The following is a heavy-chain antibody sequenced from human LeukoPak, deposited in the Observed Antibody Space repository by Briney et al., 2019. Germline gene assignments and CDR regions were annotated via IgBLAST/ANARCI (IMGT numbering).Heavy chain of an antibody. J-gene: IGHJ4*02. D-gene: IGHD3-9*01. V-gene: IGHV3-15*01. CDR3: TIRYYDILTGYYRPDY. CDR2: IKSKTDGGTT. CDR1: GFTFSNAW. Sequence: PGGSLRLSCAASGFTFSNAWMSWVRQAPGKGLEWVGRIKSKTDGGTTDYAAPVKGRFTISRDDSKNTLYLQMNSLKTEDTAVYYCTIRYYDILTGYYRPDYWGQGTLVTVSS.